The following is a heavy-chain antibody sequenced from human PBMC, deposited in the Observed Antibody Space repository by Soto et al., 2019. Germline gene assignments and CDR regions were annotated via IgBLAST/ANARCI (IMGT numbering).Heavy chain of an antibody. V-gene: IGHV4-4*07. CDR2: IYTSGST. J-gene: IGHJ4*02. CDR3: ARDFAYFDS. D-gene: IGHD3-3*01. CDR1: RGSISSYY. Sequence: SETLSLTCTVSRGSISSYYWSWIRQPAGKGLEWIGRIYTSGSTNYNPSLKSRVSISMDTSKNQFSLNLDSVTAADTAVYFCARDFAYFDSWGQGTLVTVS.